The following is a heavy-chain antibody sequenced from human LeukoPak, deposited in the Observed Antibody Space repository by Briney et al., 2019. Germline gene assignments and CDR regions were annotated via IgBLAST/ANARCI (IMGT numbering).Heavy chain of an antibody. Sequence: TGGSLRLSCAASGFTFDDYGMHWVRQAPGKGLEWVAVIWYDGSNKYYADSVKGRFTISRDNSKNTLYLQMNSLRAEDTAVYYCARVRGRQQSDYWGQGTLVTVSS. CDR2: IWYDGSNK. V-gene: IGHV3-33*08. D-gene: IGHD6-13*01. CDR3: ARVRGRQQSDY. CDR1: GFTFDDYG. J-gene: IGHJ4*02.